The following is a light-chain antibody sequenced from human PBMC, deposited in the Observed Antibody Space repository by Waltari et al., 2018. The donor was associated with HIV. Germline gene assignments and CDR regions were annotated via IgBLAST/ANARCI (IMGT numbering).Light chain of an antibody. J-gene: IGKJ4*01. CDR2: DAS. CDR3: QHRITWPPT. CDR1: QRVQAF. V-gene: IGKV3-11*01. Sequence: EIVLTQSPAILSVSPGETATLSCRASQRVQAFLAWYQPRPSKVPRLVVYDASKRAPGVPDRFSGSGFVTEFTLTIRGLEHEDVAFYYCQHRITWPPTFGGGTRVEIE.